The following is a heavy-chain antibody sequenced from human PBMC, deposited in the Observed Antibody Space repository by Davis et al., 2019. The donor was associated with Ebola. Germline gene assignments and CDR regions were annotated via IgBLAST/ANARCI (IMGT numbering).Heavy chain of an antibody. V-gene: IGHV3-11*01. CDR2: IGGGGSSV. D-gene: IGHD6-25*01. CDR1: GFTFTDYY. Sequence: GESLKISCAASGFTFTDYYMSWIRQAPGTGLEWVSHIGGGGSSVFYADSVKGRFTISRDNSKNSLYLQMDSLRAEDTAVYYCARRLDAFDVWGQGTVVSVS. J-gene: IGHJ3*01. CDR3: ARRLDAFDV.